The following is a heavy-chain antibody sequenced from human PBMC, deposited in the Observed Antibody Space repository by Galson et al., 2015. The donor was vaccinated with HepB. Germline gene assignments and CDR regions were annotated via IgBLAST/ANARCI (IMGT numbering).Heavy chain of an antibody. Sequence: SLRLSCAASGFTFSSYWMHWVRQAPGKGLVWVSRINSDGSSTSYADSVKGRFTISRDNAKNTLYLQMNSLRAEDPAVYYCARSDLPKGQPDYWGQGTLVTVSS. V-gene: IGHV3-74*01. J-gene: IGHJ4*02. CDR3: ARSDLPKGQPDY. CDR1: GFTFSSYW. CDR2: INSDGSST.